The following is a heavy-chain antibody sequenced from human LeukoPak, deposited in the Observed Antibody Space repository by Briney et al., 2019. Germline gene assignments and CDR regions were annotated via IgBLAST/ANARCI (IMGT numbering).Heavy chain of an antibody. Sequence: ETLSLTCGVYGGSFGDYHWSWIRQPPGKGLEWVGRIKSKTDGGTTDYAAPVKGRFTISRDDSKNTLYLQMNSLKTEDTAVYYCTTDQDAFDIWGQGTMVTVSS. V-gene: IGHV3-15*01. CDR2: IKSKTDGGTT. CDR3: TTDQDAFDI. J-gene: IGHJ3*02. CDR1: GGSFGDYH.